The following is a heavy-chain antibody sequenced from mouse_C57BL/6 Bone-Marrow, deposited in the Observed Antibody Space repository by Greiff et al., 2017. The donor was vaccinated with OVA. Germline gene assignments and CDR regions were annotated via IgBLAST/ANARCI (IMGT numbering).Heavy chain of an antibody. CDR1: GYTFTSYG. CDR2: IYPRSGNT. J-gene: IGHJ2*01. CDR3: ARKHYYGSSYE. V-gene: IGHV1-81*01. Sequence: VQLQQSGAELARPGASVKLSCKASGYTFTSYGISWVKQRTGQGLEWIGEIYPRSGNTYYNEKFKGKATLTADKSSSTAYMELRSLTSEDSAVYFCARKHYYGSSYEWGRGTTLTVSS. D-gene: IGHD1-1*01.